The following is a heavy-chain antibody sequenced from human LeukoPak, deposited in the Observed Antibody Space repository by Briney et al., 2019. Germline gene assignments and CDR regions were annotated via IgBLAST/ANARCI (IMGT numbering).Heavy chain of an antibody. J-gene: IGHJ4*02. CDR2: IRSYSYGGTS. V-gene: IGHV3-49*03. Sequence: PGRSLRLSYTASGFTFGDFALSWFRQAPGKGLEWVGLIRSYSYGGTSDYAASVKGRFTISRDDSKSIAYLQMNSLKTEDTAVYYCTRTTYRYYLFESFDYWGQGTLVTVSS. CDR1: GFTFGDFA. CDR3: TRTTYRYYLFESFDY. D-gene: IGHD3-16*02.